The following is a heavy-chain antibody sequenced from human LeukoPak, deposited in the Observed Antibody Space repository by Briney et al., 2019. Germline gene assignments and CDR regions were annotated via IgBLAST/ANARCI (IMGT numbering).Heavy chain of an antibody. D-gene: IGHD6-19*01. J-gene: IGHJ4*02. CDR1: GGXISTYY. Sequence: SETLSLTCTVSGGXISTYYCSWIRQPPGKGLEWIGDVYYSGATNYNPSLKSRVTISLDTSKNQFSLRLTSVTAADTAVYYCARRLAVTGIYCFDHWGQGTPVTVSS. CDR3: ARRLAVTGIYCFDH. CDR2: VYYSGAT. V-gene: IGHV4-59*08.